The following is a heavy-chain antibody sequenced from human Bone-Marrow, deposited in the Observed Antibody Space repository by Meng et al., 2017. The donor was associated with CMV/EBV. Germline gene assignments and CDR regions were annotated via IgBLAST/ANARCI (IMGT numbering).Heavy chain of an antibody. CDR2: IIPILGIA. J-gene: IGHJ4*02. D-gene: IGHD6-6*01. CDR1: GGTFSSYA. Sequence: SVKVSCKASGGTFSSYAISWVRQAPGQGLEWMGGIIPILGIANYAQKFQGRVTITADKSTSTAYMELSSLRSEDTAVYYCARDQGGGSSLRGDYWGQGTLVTVSS. CDR3: ARDQGGGSSLRGDY. V-gene: IGHV1-69*10.